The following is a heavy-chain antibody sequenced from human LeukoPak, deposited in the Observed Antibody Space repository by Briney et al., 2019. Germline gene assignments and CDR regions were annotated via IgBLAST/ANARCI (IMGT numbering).Heavy chain of an antibody. CDR3: AKGRRGVGYGDYFGH. CDR1: GFTFSSYA. Sequence: GGSLRLSCAASGFTFSSYAMIWVRQAPGKGLEWVSVISGSGGSTYYADSVKGRFTISRDNSKNTLYLQMNSLRAEDTAVYYCAKGRRGVGYGDYFGHWGQGTLVTVSS. J-gene: IGHJ4*02. D-gene: IGHD5-24*01. V-gene: IGHV3-23*01. CDR2: ISGSGGST.